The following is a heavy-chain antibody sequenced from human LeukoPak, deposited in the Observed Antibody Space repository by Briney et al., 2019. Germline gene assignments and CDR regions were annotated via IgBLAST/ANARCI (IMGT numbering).Heavy chain of an antibody. Sequence: TGGSLRLSCAASGFTFSSYGMHWVRQAPGKGLEWVAFIRYDGSNKYYADSVKGRFTISRDNSKNTLYLQMNSLRAEDTAVYYCAKDLFGRGKRSGSYQFDYWGQGTLVTVSS. CDR3: AKDLFGRGKRSGSYQFDY. CDR1: GFTFSSYG. V-gene: IGHV3-30*02. CDR2: IRYDGSNK. J-gene: IGHJ4*02. D-gene: IGHD1-26*01.